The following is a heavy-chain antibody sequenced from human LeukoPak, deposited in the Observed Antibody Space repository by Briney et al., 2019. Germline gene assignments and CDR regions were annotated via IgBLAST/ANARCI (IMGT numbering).Heavy chain of an antibody. V-gene: IGHV3-23*01. Sequence: PGGSLRLSCAASGFTFSSYAMCWVRQAPGKGLEWVSAISGSGGSTYYADSVKGRFTISRDNSKNTLYLQMRYLRVDDTALYYCTTFDMWGQGTMVTVSS. J-gene: IGHJ3*02. CDR3: TTFDM. CDR1: GFTFSSYA. CDR2: ISGSGGST.